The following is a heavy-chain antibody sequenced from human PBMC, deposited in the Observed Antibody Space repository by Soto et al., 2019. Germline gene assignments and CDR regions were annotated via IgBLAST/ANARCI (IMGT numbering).Heavy chain of an antibody. V-gene: IGHV1-69*01. CDR1: GGTFSSYA. CDR2: IIPIFGTA. Sequence: QVQLVQSGAEVKKPGSSVKVSCKASGGTFSSYAISWVRQAPGQGLEWMGGIIPIFGTANYAQKFQGRVTITADESTSTAYMELSSLRSDDTAVYYCARGPFRGDYGAYYYYGMDVWGQGTTVTVSS. D-gene: IGHD4-17*01. CDR3: ARGPFRGDYGAYYYYGMDV. J-gene: IGHJ6*02.